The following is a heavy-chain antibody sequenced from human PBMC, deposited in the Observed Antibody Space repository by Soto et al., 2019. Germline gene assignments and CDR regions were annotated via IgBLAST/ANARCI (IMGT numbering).Heavy chain of an antibody. V-gene: IGHV4-59*01. CDR1: GGSISSYY. CDR3: GRVMVRGVSIDWFDP. Sequence: SETLSLTCTVSGGSISSYYWSWIRQPPGKGLEWIGYIYYSGSTNYNPSLKSRVTISVDTSKNQFSLKLSSVTAPATAVYYCGRVMVRGVSIDWFDPGGQGTLVTVSS. CDR2: IYYSGST. J-gene: IGHJ5*02. D-gene: IGHD3-10*01.